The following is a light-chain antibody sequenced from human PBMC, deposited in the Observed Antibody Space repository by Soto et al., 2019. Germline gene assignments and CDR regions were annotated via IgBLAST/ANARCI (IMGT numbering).Light chain of an antibody. CDR2: AAS. Sequence: DIQLTQSPSSLSASVGDRVTMTCLASETISTFLNWYQHKPGKAPKLLISAASRLQSGVPPRFSGSGSGTDFTLTINSLRPEDFASYYCQQSYSSSPITFGPGTRLEIK. CDR1: ETISTF. CDR3: QQSYSSSPIT. V-gene: IGKV1-39*01. J-gene: IGKJ5*01.